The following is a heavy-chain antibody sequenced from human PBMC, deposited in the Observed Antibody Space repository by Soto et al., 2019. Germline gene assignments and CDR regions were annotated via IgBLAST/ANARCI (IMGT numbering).Heavy chain of an antibody. CDR3: ARGNYYDSSTQDGGYYYGMDV. J-gene: IGHJ6*02. D-gene: IGHD3-22*01. CDR2: IYYSGST. V-gene: IGHV4-31*03. Sequence: SETMCVTCTVAGGYISSGCYYWSWISKQPGKGLEWIGYIYYSGSTYYNPSLRSRVTISVDTSKNQFSLKLSSVTAADTAVYYCARGNYYDSSTQDGGYYYGMDVWGQGTTVTVSS. CDR1: GGYISSGCYY.